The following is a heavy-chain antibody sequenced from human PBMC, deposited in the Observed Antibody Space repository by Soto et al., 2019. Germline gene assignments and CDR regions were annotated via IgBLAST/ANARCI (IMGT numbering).Heavy chain of an antibody. D-gene: IGHD6-13*01. J-gene: IGHJ6*02. V-gene: IGHV3-11*01. CDR3: ARGGQQLHGMDV. Sequence: XXSLSLSCAASGSTFSDYYMRWILQAPGKGLEWVSYISSGSTIYYAASVKGRFTISRDNAKNSVYLQMNRMRAEDTAVYYCARGGQQLHGMDVWGQRTTVTVSS. CDR1: GSTFSDYY. CDR2: ISSGSTI.